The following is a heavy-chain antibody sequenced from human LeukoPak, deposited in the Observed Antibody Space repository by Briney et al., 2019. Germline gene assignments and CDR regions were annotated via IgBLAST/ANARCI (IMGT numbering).Heavy chain of an antibody. CDR2: IKQDGSEK. CDR3: ARARNYYDNSGYLNY. D-gene: IGHD3-22*01. V-gene: IGHV3-7*01. J-gene: IGHJ4*02. Sequence: GGSLRLSCAASGFTFSSYWMSWVRQAPGKGLEWVANIKQDGSEKYYVDSVKGRFTISRDNAKNSLYLQMNSLRAEDTALYYCARARNYYDNSGYLNYWGQGTLVTVSS. CDR1: GFTFSSYW.